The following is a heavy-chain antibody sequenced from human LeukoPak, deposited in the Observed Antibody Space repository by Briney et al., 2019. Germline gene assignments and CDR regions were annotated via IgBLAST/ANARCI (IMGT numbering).Heavy chain of an antibody. CDR3: ARSIGSYGIDPFDY. V-gene: IGHV4-59*01. CDR1: GGSISSNY. CDR2: IYYSGST. D-gene: IGHD5-18*01. J-gene: IGHJ4*02. Sequence: SETLSPTCTVSGGSISSNYWSWIRQPPGKGLEWIGYIYYSGSTNYNPSLKSRVTISVDTSKNQFSLKLSSVTAADTAVYYCARSIGSYGIDPFDYWGQGTLVTVSS.